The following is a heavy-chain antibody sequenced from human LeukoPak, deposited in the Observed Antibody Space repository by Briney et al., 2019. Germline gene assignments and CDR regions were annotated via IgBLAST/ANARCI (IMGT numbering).Heavy chain of an antibody. J-gene: IGHJ4*02. CDR1: GFTFSSYW. D-gene: IGHD2-2*01. CDR3: TKDDDSTSYYFDY. V-gene: IGHV3-74*01. CDR2: INSDGSTT. Sequence: GGSLRLSCAASGFTFSSYWMYWVRQAPGKGLVWVSRINSDGSTTSYADSVKGRFTISGDNAKNTLYLQMNSLRAEDTAVYYCTKDDDSTSYYFDYWGQGTLVTVSS.